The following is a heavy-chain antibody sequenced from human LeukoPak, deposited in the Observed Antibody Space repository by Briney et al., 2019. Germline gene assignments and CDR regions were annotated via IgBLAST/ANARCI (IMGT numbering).Heavy chain of an antibody. CDR3: ASAYSGSYYFDY. V-gene: IGHV3-21*01. Sequence: GGSLRLSCAASGFTFGSYSMNWVRQAPGKGLEWVSSISSSSSYIYYADSVKGRFTISRDNAKNSLYLQMNSLRAEDTAVYYCASAYSGSYYFDYWGQGTLVTVSS. CDR2: ISSSSSYI. J-gene: IGHJ4*02. D-gene: IGHD1-26*01. CDR1: GFTFGSYS.